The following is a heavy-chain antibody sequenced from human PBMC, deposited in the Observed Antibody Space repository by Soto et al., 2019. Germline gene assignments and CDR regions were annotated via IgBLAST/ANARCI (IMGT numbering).Heavy chain of an antibody. CDR1: GFTFSSDA. J-gene: IGHJ4*02. D-gene: IGHD6-19*01. Sequence: EVQLLESGGGLVQPGGSLRLSCAASGFTFSSDAMSWVRQAPGKGLEWVSAISGSGGSTYYADSVKGRFTISRDSSKNTLYLQMNSLRAEDTAVYYCAKVNGYSSGWFDYWGQGTLVTVSS. V-gene: IGHV3-23*01. CDR2: ISGSGGST. CDR3: AKVNGYSSGWFDY.